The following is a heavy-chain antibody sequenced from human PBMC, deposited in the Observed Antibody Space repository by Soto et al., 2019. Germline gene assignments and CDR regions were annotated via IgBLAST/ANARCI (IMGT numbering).Heavy chain of an antibody. CDR3: ATVNLDYVRAMDV. J-gene: IGHJ6*02. Sequence: NYWWWLHQHPGKGLEWIGYIYDSGSTYYNPSLKSRVTMSLDTSKNQLSLKLTSVTAADMAVYYCATVNLDYVRAMDVWGPALTVTASS. V-gene: IGHV4-31*02. CDR2: IYDSGST. CDR1: NY. D-gene: IGHD4-17*01.